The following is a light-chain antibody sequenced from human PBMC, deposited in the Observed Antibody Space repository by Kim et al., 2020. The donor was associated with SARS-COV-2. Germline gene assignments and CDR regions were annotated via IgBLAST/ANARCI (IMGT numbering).Light chain of an antibody. CDR2: VQSDGRH. CDR1: SGPSSYA. V-gene: IGLV4-69*01. Sequence: QLVLTQSPSASASLGASVNLTCTLSSGPSSYAIAWHQQQPEKGPRFLIKVQSDGRHYRGDGIPDRFSGSSSGAVRYLTISSLQSDDEADYYCQTWDTGTWVFGGGTQLTVL. J-gene: IGLJ3*02. CDR3: QTWDTGTWV.